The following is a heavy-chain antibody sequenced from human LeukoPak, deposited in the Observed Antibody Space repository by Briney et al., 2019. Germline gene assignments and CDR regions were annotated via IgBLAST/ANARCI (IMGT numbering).Heavy chain of an antibody. CDR3: AKAKGNDFWSGYRYYFDY. CDR1: GFTFSSYA. V-gene: IGHV3-23*01. J-gene: IGHJ4*02. Sequence: GGSLRLSCAASGFTFSSYAMSWVRQAPGKGLEWVSAISGSGGSTYYADSVKGRFTISRDNSKNTLYLQMNSLRAGDTAVYYCAKAKGNDFWSGYRYYFDYWGQGTLVTVSS. D-gene: IGHD3-3*01. CDR2: ISGSGGST.